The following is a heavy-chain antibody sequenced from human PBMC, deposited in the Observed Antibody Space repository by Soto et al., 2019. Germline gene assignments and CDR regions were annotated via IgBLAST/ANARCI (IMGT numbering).Heavy chain of an antibody. CDR3: ASDYRASSPAYYYYGMDV. V-gene: IGHV4-31*03. Sequence: QVQLQESGPGLVKPSQTLSLTCTVSGGSISSGGYYWSWIRQHPGKGLEWIGYIYYSTYYNPSLKSRVTISADTSKNQFSLKLSSVTAAGPAVYYWASDYRASSPAYYYYGMDVWGQGTTVTVSS. CDR1: GGSISSGGYY. D-gene: IGHD3-16*02. J-gene: IGHJ6*02. CDR2: IYYST.